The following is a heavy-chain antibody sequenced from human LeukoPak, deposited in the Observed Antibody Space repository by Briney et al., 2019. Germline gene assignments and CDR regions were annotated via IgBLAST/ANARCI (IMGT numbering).Heavy chain of an antibody. D-gene: IGHD3-16*01. V-gene: IGHV4-38-2*02. CDR1: GNSIGSGCY. CDR3: ARDFGETALPNWFDP. Sequence: SSETLSLTCNVSGNSIGSGCYWGWIRQPPGRRLEWIGSISHSDSAYYNPSRKSRVTISVDTSKNQFSLRLTSVTAADTAVYYCARDFGETALPNWFDPWGQGTLVTVSS. J-gene: IGHJ5*02. CDR2: ISHSDSA.